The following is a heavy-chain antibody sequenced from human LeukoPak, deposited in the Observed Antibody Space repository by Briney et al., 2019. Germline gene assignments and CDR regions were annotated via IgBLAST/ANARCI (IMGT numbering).Heavy chain of an antibody. J-gene: IGHJ6*02. D-gene: IGHD6-13*01. CDR2: ISAYNGNT. CDR3: ARAGQQLVTYYYYYGMDV. V-gene: IGHV1-18*01. Sequence: ASVKVSCKASGYTFTSYGISWVRQAPGQGVEWMGWISAYNGNTNYAQKLQGRVTMTTDTSTSTAYMELRSLRSDDTAVYYCARAGQQLVTYYYYYGMDVWGQGTTVTVSS. CDR1: GYTFTSYG.